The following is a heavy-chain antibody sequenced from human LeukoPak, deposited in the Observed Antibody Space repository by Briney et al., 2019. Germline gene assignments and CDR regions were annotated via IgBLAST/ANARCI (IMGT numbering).Heavy chain of an antibody. CDR3: ASGGPRGRKEWSKRGTLDY. CDR1: GGSISSSSYY. J-gene: IGHJ4*02. Sequence: PSETLSLTCTVSGGSISSSSYYWGSIRQPPGKGLDWIGSIYYSGSTYYNPSLKSRVTISVDTSKNQFSLKLSSVTAADTAGYYCASGGPRGRKEWSKRGTLDYWGQGTLVTVSS. V-gene: IGHV4-39*01. CDR2: IYYSGST. D-gene: IGHD3-3*01.